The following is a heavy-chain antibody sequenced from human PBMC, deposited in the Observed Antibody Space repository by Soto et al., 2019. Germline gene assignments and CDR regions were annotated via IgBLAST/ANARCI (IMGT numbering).Heavy chain of an antibody. D-gene: IGHD6-19*01. CDR2: IRSKANSYAT. CDR3: TRREAVAGTRDDY. CDR1: GFTFSGSA. Sequence: QTGGSLRLSCAASGFTFSGSAMHWVRQASGKGLEWVGRIRSKANSYATAYAASVKGRFTISRDDSKNTAYLQMNSLKTEDTAVYYCTRREAVAGTRDDYWGQGTLVTVSS. J-gene: IGHJ4*02. V-gene: IGHV3-73*01.